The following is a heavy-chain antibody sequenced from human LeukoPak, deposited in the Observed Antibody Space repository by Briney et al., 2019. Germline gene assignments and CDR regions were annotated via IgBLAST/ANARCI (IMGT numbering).Heavy chain of an antibody. CDR1: GFTFSSYA. CDR2: ISGSGGST. J-gene: IGHJ4*02. CDR3: ARGDTYYYDSSGYLDY. Sequence: GGSLRLSCAASGFTFSSYAMSWVRQAPGKGLEWVSAISGSGGSTYYADSVKGRFTISRDNSKNTLHLQMNSLRAEDTAVYYCARGDTYYYDSSGYLDYWGQGTLVTVSS. D-gene: IGHD3-22*01. V-gene: IGHV3-23*01.